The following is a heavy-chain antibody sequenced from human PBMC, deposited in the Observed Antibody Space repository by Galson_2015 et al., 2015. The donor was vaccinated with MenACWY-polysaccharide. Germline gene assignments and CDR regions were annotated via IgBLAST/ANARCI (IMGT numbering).Heavy chain of an antibody. Sequence: SLRLSCAASGFTFSSYWMSWVRQAPGKGLEWVANIKQDGSEKYYVDSVKGRFTISRDNAKNSLYLQMNSLSAEDTAVYYCARGGYCSGGSCYPFDYWGQGTLVTVSS. V-gene: IGHV3-7*01. CDR1: GFTFSSYW. D-gene: IGHD2-15*01. J-gene: IGHJ4*02. CDR2: IKQDGSEK. CDR3: ARGGYCSGGSCYPFDY.